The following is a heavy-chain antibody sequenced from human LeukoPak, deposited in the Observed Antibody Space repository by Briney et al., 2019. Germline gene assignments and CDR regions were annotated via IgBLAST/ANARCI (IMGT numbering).Heavy chain of an antibody. J-gene: IGHJ3*01. CDR3: AQDWPSAVTTTPGF. CDR2: ISPSGDST. V-gene: IGHV3-23*01. Sequence: GGSLRLSCAASGFTFRDYVISWVRQAPGKGLEWVSSISPSGDSTYCAGSVRGRFTLSRDNSKNTVYFQMNSLRAEDTAIYYCAQDWPSAVTTTPGFWGQGTMVIVSS. D-gene: IGHD4-17*01. CDR1: GFTFRDYV.